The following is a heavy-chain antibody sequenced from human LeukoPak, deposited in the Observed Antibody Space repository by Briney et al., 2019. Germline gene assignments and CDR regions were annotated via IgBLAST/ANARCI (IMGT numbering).Heavy chain of an antibody. CDR2: MNPNSGNT. Sequence: ASVKVSCKASGYTFTSYDINWVRQATEQGLEWMGWMNPNSGNTGYAQKFQGRVTITRNTSISTAYMELSSLRSEDTAVYYCARVDSSSWPYYYYYYMDVWGKGTTVTVSS. D-gene: IGHD6-13*01. CDR3: ARVDSSSWPYYYYYYMDV. CDR1: GYTFTSYD. V-gene: IGHV1-8*03. J-gene: IGHJ6*03.